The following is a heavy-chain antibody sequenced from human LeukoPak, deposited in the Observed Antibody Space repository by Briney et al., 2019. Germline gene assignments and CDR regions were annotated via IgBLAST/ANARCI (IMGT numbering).Heavy chain of an antibody. CDR3: TREGVYSPDGSGYHRDAFDI. CDR2: IIPILNVA. J-gene: IGHJ3*02. CDR1: GGSFNSYV. D-gene: IGHD3-22*01. V-gene: IGHV1-69*04. Sequence: SVKVSCKASGGSFNSYVITWVRQAPGQGLEWMGRIIPILNVANFAQKFQGRVTITADKSTNTAHMELSSLRSEDTAVYYCTREGVYSPDGSGYHRDAFDIWGQGTVVSVSS.